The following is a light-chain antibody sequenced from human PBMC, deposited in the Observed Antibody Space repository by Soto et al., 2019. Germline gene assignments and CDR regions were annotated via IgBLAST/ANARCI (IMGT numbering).Light chain of an antibody. CDR1: QSVSSSY. CDR3: QQYGSSPPYT. Sequence: EIVLTQSPGTLSLSPGERVTLSCRASQSVSSSYLAWYQQKPGQAPRLLIYGASSRATGIPDRFSGSGSGTDFTLTISRLEPEDFAVYSCQQYGSSPPYTFGQGTKLEIK. V-gene: IGKV3-20*01. J-gene: IGKJ2*01. CDR2: GAS.